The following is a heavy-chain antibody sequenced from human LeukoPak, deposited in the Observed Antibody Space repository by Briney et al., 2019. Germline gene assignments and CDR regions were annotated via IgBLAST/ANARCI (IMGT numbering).Heavy chain of an antibody. D-gene: IGHD6-19*01. J-gene: IGHJ4*02. CDR3: VRGLYGSDLIDFED. Sequence: GGSLRLSCAASGFTFSSYRMNWVRQAPGKGLEWVSYISSSSSTIYYADSVKGRFTISRDNAKNSLYLQMNSLKTEDTALYYCVRGLYGSDLIDFEDWGQGTLVTVSS. V-gene: IGHV3-48*01. CDR2: ISSSSSTI. CDR1: GFTFSSYR.